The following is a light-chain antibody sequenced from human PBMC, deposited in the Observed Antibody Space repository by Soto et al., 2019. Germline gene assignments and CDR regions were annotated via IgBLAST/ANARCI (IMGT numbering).Light chain of an antibody. CDR2: NAS. J-gene: IGKJ5*01. V-gene: IGKV3-11*01. Sequence: EIVLTQSPAALSLSPGERAILSCRASQSVSTLLAWFQQKPGQPPRLLIYNASNRTTGIPARFSGSGSGTDITLTITSLEPEDFAVYYCQQRGDWPPITFGQGTRLEIK. CDR1: QSVSTL. CDR3: QQRGDWPPIT.